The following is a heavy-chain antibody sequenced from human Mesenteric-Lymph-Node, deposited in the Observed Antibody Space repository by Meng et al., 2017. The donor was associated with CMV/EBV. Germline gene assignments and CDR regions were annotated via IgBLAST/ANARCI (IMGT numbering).Heavy chain of an antibody. D-gene: IGHD6-19*01. Sequence: GGSLRLSCAASGFTFNNYEMNWVRQAPGKGLEWVSYISRSANTIKYTDSVKGRFTISRDNAKNSLYLQMNSLRAEDTALYYCASGWPIISGGPWRDTFNMWGQGTMVTVSS. CDR2: ISRSANTI. J-gene: IGHJ3*02. CDR3: ASGWPIISGGPWRDTFNM. V-gene: IGHV3-48*03. CDR1: GFTFNNYE.